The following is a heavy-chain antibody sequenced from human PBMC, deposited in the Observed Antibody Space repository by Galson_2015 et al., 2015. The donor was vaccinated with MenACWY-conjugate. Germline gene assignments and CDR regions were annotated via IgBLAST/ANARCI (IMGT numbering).Heavy chain of an antibody. CDR3: ARDLSYQPLLHFSETPRGAFDI. CDR1: GFTFSSYT. D-gene: IGHD2-2*01. J-gene: IGHJ3*02. Sequence: SLRLSCAASGFTFSSYTMNWVRQAPGKGLEWVSSISSSSTYIYYADSVKGRFTISRDHANNSLYLHMNNLRSDDTALYYCARDLSYQPLLHFSETPRGAFDIWGQGTMVTVSS. V-gene: IGHV3-21*01. CDR2: ISSSSTYI.